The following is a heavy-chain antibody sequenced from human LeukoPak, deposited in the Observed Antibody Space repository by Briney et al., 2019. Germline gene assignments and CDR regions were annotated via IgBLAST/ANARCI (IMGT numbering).Heavy chain of an antibody. V-gene: IGHV3-23*01. D-gene: IGHD3-22*01. CDR2: ISGSGGST. J-gene: IGHJ4*02. Sequence: GGSLRLSCAASGFTFSSYAMSWVRQAPGKGLEWVSAISGSGGSTYYADSVKGRFTISRDNSKNTLYLQMNSLRAEDTAVYYCAKGSDYYDSSGLLDYWGQGTLVTVSS. CDR1: GFTFSSYA. CDR3: AKGSDYYDSSGLLDY.